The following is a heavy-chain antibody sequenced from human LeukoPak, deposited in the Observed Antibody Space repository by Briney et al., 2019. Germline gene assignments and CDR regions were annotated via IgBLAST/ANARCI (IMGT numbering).Heavy chain of an antibody. D-gene: IGHD3-10*01. CDR3: ARDRPHYGNTHLFDP. CDR2: IKEDGSEK. Sequence: PGGSLRLSCAASGFRFTIHWMSWVRQAPGKGLEWVANIKEDGSEKYYVDSVKGRFTISRDSAKNSLFLQMNSLRVEDTAVYYCARDRPHYGNTHLFDPWGQGTLVTVSS. CDR1: GFRFTIHW. V-gene: IGHV3-7*01. J-gene: IGHJ5*02.